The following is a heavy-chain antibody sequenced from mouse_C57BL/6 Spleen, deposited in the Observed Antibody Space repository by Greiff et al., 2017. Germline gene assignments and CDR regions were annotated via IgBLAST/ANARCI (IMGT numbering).Heavy chain of an antibody. CDR2: IWTGGGT. J-gene: IGHJ1*03. CDR3: ARNRDGYYGYFEV. CDR1: GFSFTSYA. V-gene: IGHV2-9-1*01. D-gene: IGHD2-3*01. Sequence: QVQLQQSGPGLVAPSQSLSITCTVSGFSFTSYAISWVRQPPGKGLEWLGVIWTGGGTNYNSALKSRLSISKDNSKSQVFLKMNSLQTDDTARYYCARNRDGYYGYFEVWGTGTTVTVSS.